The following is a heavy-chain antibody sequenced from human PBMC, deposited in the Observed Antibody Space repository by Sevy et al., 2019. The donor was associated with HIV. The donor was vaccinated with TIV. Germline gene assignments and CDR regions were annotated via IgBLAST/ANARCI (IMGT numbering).Heavy chain of an antibody. V-gene: IGHV3-15*01. CDR1: GFTFSIIY. D-gene: IGHD3-16*01. Sequence: GGSLRLSCAASGFTFSIIYMNWVRQSPGKWLEWVGRMKSKTDGGTTDYPAPVQDRFTMSIDDSKNTLYMQMNRLNADETAVYYCTKVGFANWGSEAFDIWGQGTMVTVSS. CDR2: MKSKTDGGTT. CDR3: TKVGFANWGSEAFDI. J-gene: IGHJ3*02.